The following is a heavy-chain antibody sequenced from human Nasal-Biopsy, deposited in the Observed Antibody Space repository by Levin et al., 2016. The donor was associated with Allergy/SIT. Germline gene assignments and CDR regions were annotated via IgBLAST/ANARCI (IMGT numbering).Heavy chain of an antibody. Sequence: GGSLRLSCAASGFTFSTYGMHWVRQAPGKGLEWVAFIGKDGRNKYYADSVKGRFTISRDNSRNTLDLQMNSLRAEDTAVYYCAKVSSYHFDYWGQGNLVTVSS. CDR3: AKVSSYHFDY. D-gene: IGHD5-18*01. J-gene: IGHJ4*02. CDR1: GFTFSTYG. V-gene: IGHV3-30*02. CDR2: IGKDGRNK.